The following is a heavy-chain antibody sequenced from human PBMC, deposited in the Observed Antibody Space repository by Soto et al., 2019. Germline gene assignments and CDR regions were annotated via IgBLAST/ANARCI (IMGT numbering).Heavy chain of an antibody. CDR3: ARGGSGSDWDYYGMDV. CDR1: ALTASKNY. D-gene: IGHD3-10*01. V-gene: IGHV3-66*01. CDR2: IYSGGTT. J-gene: IGHJ6*02. Sequence: EVQLVESGGGLVQPGGSLRLSCAGSALTASKNYMSWVRQPPGKGLEWVSVIYSGGTTYYADSVKDRFSISRDNSKSTLYLQMDNLRAGDTAVCYCARGGSGSDWDYYGMDVWGQGTTVTVSS.